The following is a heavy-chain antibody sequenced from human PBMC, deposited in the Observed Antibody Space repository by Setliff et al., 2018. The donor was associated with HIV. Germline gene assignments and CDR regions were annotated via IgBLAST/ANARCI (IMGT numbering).Heavy chain of an antibody. CDR1: GYTFTGYY. D-gene: IGHD6-13*01. V-gene: IGHV1-2*02. CDR2: INPNSGGT. CDR3: ARSGYSSSWYLDYYYYYGMDV. J-gene: IGHJ6*02. Sequence: GASVKVSCKASGYTFTGYYMHRVRQAPGQGLEWMGWINPNSGGTNYAQKFQGRVTMTRDTSISTAYMELSRLRSDDTAVYYCARSGYSSSWYLDYYYYYGMDVWGQGTTVTVSS.